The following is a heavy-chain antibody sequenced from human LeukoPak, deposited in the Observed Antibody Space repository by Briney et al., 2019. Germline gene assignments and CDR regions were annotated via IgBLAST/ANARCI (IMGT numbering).Heavy chain of an antibody. J-gene: IGHJ6*02. CDR1: GFTFSSHW. V-gene: IGHV3-74*01. Sequence: GGSLRLSCAASGFTFSSHWMHWVRQAPGKGLVWVSRINSDGSSTSYADSVKGRFTISRDNAKNTLYLQMNSLRAEDTAVYYCAREYSGSYYYYYGMDVWGQGTTVTVSS. CDR2: INSDGSST. D-gene: IGHD1-26*01. CDR3: AREYSGSYYYYYGMDV.